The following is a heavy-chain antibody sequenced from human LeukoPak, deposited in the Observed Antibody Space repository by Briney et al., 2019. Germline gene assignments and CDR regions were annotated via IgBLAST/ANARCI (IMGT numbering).Heavy chain of an antibody. V-gene: IGHV1-69*05. CDR3: ARQGGTTIFGVAHPGGSFDS. Sequence: GASVKVSCKASGGTFSNYAISWVRQAPGQGLEWLGGIIPIFGTTKYAQKVQGRVTMSTDESRTTAYMELRSLISEDSAVYYCARQGGTTIFGVAHPGGSFDSWGQGTMVTVSS. CDR1: GGTFSNYA. J-gene: IGHJ3*02. CDR2: IIPIFGTT. D-gene: IGHD3-3*01.